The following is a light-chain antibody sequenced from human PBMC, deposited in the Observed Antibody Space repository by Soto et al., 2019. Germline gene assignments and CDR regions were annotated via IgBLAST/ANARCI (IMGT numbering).Light chain of an antibody. J-gene: IGKJ1*01. Sequence: DIQMTQSPSSVSASVGDRVIITCRASQGISSLLAWYQQKPGKAPKLLIYYASNLENGVPSRFSGSGSGPDFTLTISNLQPEDFATYFCQQADSFPWTFGQGTKVEL. V-gene: IGKV1D-12*01. CDR1: QGISSL. CDR2: YAS. CDR3: QQADSFPWT.